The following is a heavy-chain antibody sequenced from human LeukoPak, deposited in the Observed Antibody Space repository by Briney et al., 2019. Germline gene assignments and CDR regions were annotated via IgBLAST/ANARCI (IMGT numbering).Heavy chain of an antibody. Sequence: YPSETLSLTCAVYGGSFSGYYWSWIRQPPGKGLEWIGEINHSGSTNYNPSLKSRVTISVDTSKNQFSLKLSSVTAADTAVYYCARASQQLSLGYWGQGTPVTVSS. CDR3: ARASQQLSLGY. CDR2: INHSGST. V-gene: IGHV4-34*01. J-gene: IGHJ4*02. D-gene: IGHD6-13*01. CDR1: GGSFSGYY.